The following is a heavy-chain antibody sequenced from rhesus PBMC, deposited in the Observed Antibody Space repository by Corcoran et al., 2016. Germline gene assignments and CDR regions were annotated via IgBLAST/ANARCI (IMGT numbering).Heavy chain of an antibody. V-gene: IGHV4-165*01. J-gene: IGHJ4*01. CDR1: GGSFSGYY. Sequence: QVQLQESGPGLVKPSETLSLTCAVSGGSFSGYYWGWIRQPPGKGLEWIGYISGSSGTTDYNPSLKSGVIISTDTSKNQFSLKLSSVTAADTAVYYCARDPSLVVGHFDYWGQGVLVTVSS. D-gene: IGHD2-15*01. CDR3: ARDPSLVVGHFDY. CDR2: ISGSSGTT.